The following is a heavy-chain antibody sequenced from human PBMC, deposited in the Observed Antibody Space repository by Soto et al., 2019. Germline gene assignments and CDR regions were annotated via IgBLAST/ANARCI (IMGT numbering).Heavy chain of an antibody. D-gene: IGHD5-18*01. Sequence: GGSLRLSCAASGFTFSSYSMNWVRQAPGKGLEWVSYISSSSSTIYYADSVKGRFTISRDNAKNSLYLQMNSLRSEDTAVYYCARDSGYSYGPLDYWGQGTLVTVSS. V-gene: IGHV3-48*01. CDR1: GFTFSSYS. J-gene: IGHJ4*02. CDR2: ISSSSSTI. CDR3: ARDSGYSYGPLDY.